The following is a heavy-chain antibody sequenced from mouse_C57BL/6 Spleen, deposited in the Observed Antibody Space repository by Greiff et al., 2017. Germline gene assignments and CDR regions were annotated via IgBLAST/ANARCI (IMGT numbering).Heavy chain of an antibody. V-gene: IGHV5-4*01. D-gene: IGHD1-1*01. CDR2: ISDGGSYT. J-gene: IGHJ1*03. Sequence: DVMLVESGGGLVKPGGSLKLSCAASGFTFSSYAMSWVRQTPEKRLEWVATISDGGSYTYYPDNVKGRFTISRDNAKNNLYLQMSHLKSEDTAMYYCAREDYYGSSDGYFDVWGTGTLVTVS. CDR3: AREDYYGSSDGYFDV. CDR1: GFTFSSYA.